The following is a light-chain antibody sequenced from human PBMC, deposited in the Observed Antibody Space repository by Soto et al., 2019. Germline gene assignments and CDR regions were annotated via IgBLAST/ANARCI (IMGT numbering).Light chain of an antibody. CDR2: KAS. V-gene: IGKV1-5*03. Sequence: DIQMTQSPSPLSGSLGDRFTITCLASQTISSWLAWYQQKPGKAPKLLIYKASTLKSGVPSRFSGSGSGTEFTLTISSLQPEDFATYYCQQSYSTLPITFGQGTRLEI. CDR1: QTISSW. J-gene: IGKJ5*01. CDR3: QQSYSTLPIT.